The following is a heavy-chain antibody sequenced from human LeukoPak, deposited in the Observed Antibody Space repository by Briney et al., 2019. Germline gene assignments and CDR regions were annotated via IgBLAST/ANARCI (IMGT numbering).Heavy chain of an antibody. CDR3: ARVAKSNWYFDL. Sequence: ASVKVSCKASGYTFTSYGISWVRQAPGQGLEWMGWISAYNGNTNYAQKLQGRVTMTTDTSTSAAYMELRSLRSDDTAAYYCARVAKSNWYFDLWGRGTLVTVSS. D-gene: IGHD6-6*01. CDR1: GYTFTSYG. J-gene: IGHJ2*01. CDR2: ISAYNGNT. V-gene: IGHV1-18*01.